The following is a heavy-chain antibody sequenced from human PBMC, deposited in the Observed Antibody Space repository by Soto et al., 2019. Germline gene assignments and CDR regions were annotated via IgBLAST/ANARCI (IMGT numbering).Heavy chain of an antibody. J-gene: IGHJ4*02. CDR2: IIPIFGTA. D-gene: IGHD4-17*01. Sequence: SVKVSCKSSGGSFSNYAISWVRQAPGQGLEWMGGIIPIFGTANYAQKFQGRVTITADESASTASMELRSLRSDDTAVYYCASLATDYGDYYYFDYWGQGTLVTVSS. V-gene: IGHV1-69*13. CDR1: GGSFSNYA. CDR3: ASLATDYGDYYYFDY.